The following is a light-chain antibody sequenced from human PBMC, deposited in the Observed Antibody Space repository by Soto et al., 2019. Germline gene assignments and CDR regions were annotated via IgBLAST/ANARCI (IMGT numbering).Light chain of an antibody. J-gene: IGKJ5*01. V-gene: IGKV3D-20*02. CDR2: AAS. CDR3: QQRNDWQVT. CDR1: QSVSSSY. Sequence: EIVLTQSPGSLSLSPGERATLSCRASQSVSSSYLAWYQQKPGQAPRLLIYAASSRATGIPDRFSGSGAGTDFTRTSSSLEPGDFAVYYCQQRNDWQVTFGQGTRLEI.